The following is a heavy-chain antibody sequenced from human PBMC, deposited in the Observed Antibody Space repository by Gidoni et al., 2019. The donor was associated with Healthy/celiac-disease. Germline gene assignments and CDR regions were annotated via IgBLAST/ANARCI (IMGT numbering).Heavy chain of an antibody. Sequence: EVQLVESGGGLVQPGRSLRLSCAASGFTFDDYAMHWVRQAPGKGLDWVSGISWNSGSIGYADSVKGRFTISRDNAKNSLYLQMNSLRAEDTALYYCARSEGYCSSTSCYLGIYFDYWGQGTLVTVSS. CDR3: ARSEGYCSSTSCYLGIYFDY. J-gene: IGHJ4*02. V-gene: IGHV3-9*01. D-gene: IGHD2-2*01. CDR1: GFTFDDYA. CDR2: ISWNSGSI.